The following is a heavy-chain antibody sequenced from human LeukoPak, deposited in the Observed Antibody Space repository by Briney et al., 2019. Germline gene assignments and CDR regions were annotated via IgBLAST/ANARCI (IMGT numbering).Heavy chain of an antibody. CDR1: GGSFSGYY. D-gene: IGHD3-22*01. J-gene: IGHJ4*02. CDR2: INLSGST. Sequence: SETLSLTCAVYGGSFSGYYWSWIRQPPGKGLEWIGEINLSGSTNYNPSLKSRVTISVDTSKNQFSLKLSSVTAADTAVYYCARGRPNTYYYDSSGHKLHFDYWGQGTLVTVSS. CDR3: ARGRPNTYYYDSSGHKLHFDY. V-gene: IGHV4-34*01.